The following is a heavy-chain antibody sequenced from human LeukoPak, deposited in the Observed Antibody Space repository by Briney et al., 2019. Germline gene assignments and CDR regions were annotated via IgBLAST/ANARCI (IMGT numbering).Heavy chain of an antibody. CDR3: ARYYDSSGYYRCYFDY. CDR2: IYHTGST. D-gene: IGHD3-22*01. J-gene: IGHJ4*02. Sequence: SSETLSLTCTVSGYSISSDYYWGWIRQPPGKGLEYIGIIYHTGSTYYNPSLKSRVTISLDTSKNHFSLKLTSVTAADTAVYYCARYYDSSGYYRCYFDYWGQGTLVTVSS. CDR1: GYSISSDYY. V-gene: IGHV4-38-2*02.